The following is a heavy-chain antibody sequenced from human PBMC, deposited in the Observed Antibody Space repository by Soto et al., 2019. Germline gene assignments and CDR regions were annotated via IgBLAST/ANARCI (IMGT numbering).Heavy chain of an antibody. J-gene: IGHJ4*02. CDR2: TYYRSKWYN. Sequence: SQTLSLTCAISGDSVSNNSAVWNWIRQSPSRGLEWLGRTYYRSKWYNDYAGSVKSRMPLNPDTSKNQFSLQLNSVTPEDTAIYYCARVRWGSGIDYWGQGTLVTVSS. V-gene: IGHV6-1*01. CDR1: GDSVSNNSAV. CDR3: ARVRWGSGIDY. D-gene: IGHD3-10*01.